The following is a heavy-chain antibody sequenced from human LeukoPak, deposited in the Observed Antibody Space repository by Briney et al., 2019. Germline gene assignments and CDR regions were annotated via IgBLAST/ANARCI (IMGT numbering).Heavy chain of an antibody. CDR2: INPSGGST. J-gene: IGHJ4*02. CDR1: GYTFTSYY. V-gene: IGHV1-46*01. Sequence: ASVKVSCKASGYTFTSYYMHWVRQAPGQGLEWMGVINPSGGSTSYAQKFQGRVSMTRDTSTSTVYMELSSLRSEDTAVYYCARGNANYDIFTVYYVYWGQGTLVTVSS. D-gene: IGHD3-9*01. CDR3: ARGNANYDIFTVYYVY.